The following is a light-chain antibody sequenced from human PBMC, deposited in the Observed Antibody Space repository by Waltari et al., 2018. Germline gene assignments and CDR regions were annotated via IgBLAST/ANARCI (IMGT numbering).Light chain of an antibody. CDR3: HQYNNWPPWT. V-gene: IGKV3-15*01. CDR2: ETS. CDR1: QSVSRN. J-gene: IGKJ1*01. Sequence: ETVMTQSPATLFVSPGERATLSCRVSQSVSRNLAWYQQKPGQAPRLLIYETSTRATSIPARFSGSGSGTEFTLTISSLQSEDVAIYHCHQYNNWPPWTFGQGTKVEIK.